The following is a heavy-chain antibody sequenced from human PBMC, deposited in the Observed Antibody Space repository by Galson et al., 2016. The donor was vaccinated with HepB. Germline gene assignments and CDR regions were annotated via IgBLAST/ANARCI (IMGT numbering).Heavy chain of an antibody. D-gene: IGHD6-13*01. CDR3: AGGGLYSSYPLGP. V-gene: IGHV1-46*01. CDR2: IYPRAGST. Sequence: SVKVSCKASTDSFISYYMHWVRQAPGQGLEYMGLIYPRAGSTYYAQKFQGRVTLTTDTSTSTVYMELSRLRSEDTAVYYCAGGGLYSSYPLGPWGQGTLVTVSS. CDR1: TDSFISYY. J-gene: IGHJ5*02.